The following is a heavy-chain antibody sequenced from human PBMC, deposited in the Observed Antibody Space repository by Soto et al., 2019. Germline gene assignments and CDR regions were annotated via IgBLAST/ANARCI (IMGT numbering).Heavy chain of an antibody. V-gene: IGHV3-74*01. CDR2: INSDGSST. CDR1: GFTFSSYW. D-gene: IGHD1-20*01. Sequence: GGSLRLSCAASGFTFSSYWMHWVRQAPGKGLVWVSRINSDGSSTSYADSVKGRFTISRDNAKNTLYLQMNSLRAEDTAVYYCARFMYNWNDAGMDVWGQGTTVTVSS. CDR3: ARFMYNWNDAGMDV. J-gene: IGHJ6*02.